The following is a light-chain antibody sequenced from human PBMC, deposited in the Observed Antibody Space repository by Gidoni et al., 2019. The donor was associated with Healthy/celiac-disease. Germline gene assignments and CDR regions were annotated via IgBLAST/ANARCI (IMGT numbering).Light chain of an antibody. CDR1: QSVSSSY. V-gene: IGKV3-20*01. J-gene: IGKJ4*01. CDR2: GAS. CDR3: QQYGSSPPLT. Sequence: EIVLTQSPGTLSLSPGERATLSCRASQSVSSSYLAWYQQKPGQAPRLLIYGASSRASGIPDRFSGSGSGTDFTLTISRLGPEDVAVYYCQQYGSSPPLTFGGGTKVEIK.